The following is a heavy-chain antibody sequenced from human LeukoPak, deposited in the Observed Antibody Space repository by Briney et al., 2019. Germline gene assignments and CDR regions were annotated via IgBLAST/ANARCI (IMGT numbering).Heavy chain of an antibody. Sequence: SETLSLTCTVYGGSISSGSYYWSWIRQPAGKELEWIGSIYTSGSTNYNPSLKSRVTISVDTSKNQFSLKLSSVTAADTAVYYCARDPVGYCSSTSCYITDAFDIWGQGTMVTVSS. V-gene: IGHV4-61*02. CDR2: IYTSGST. D-gene: IGHD2-2*02. J-gene: IGHJ3*02. CDR3: ARDPVGYCSSTSCYITDAFDI. CDR1: GGSISSGSYY.